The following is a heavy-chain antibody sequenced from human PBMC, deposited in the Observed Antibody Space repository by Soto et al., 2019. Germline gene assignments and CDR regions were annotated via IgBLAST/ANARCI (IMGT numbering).Heavy chain of an antibody. V-gene: IGHV4-59*12. CDR3: ARRYGCNFDY. CDR2: IYYSGST. Sequence: QVQLQESGPGLVKPSETLSLTCTVSGGSISSYYWSWIRQPPGKGLEWIGYIYYSGSTNYNPSLTSRVTISVDTSTNQFSLNLSSVTAADTAVYYCARRYGCNFDYWGQGTLVTVSS. D-gene: IGHD3-16*01. J-gene: IGHJ4*02. CDR1: GGSISSYY.